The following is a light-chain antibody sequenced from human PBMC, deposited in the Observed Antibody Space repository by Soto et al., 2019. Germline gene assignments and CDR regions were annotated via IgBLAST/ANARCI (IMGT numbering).Light chain of an antibody. V-gene: IGKV3-20*01. Sequence: IVLTQSPATLCLSPGERATVSCRASQSVSSYLAWYQQKPGQAPRLLIYGASSRATGIPDRFSGSGSGTDFTLTISRLEPEDFAVYYCQQYGSSPITFGQGTRLEIK. CDR3: QQYGSSPIT. CDR2: GAS. CDR1: QSVSSY. J-gene: IGKJ5*01.